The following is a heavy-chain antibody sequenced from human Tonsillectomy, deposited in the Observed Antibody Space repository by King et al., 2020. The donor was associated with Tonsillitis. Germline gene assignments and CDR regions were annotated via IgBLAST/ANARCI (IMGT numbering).Heavy chain of an antibody. CDR2: VSKDGSRQ. CDR3: AKESDGYNHFDF. V-gene: IGHV3-30*18. J-gene: IGHJ4*02. Sequence: VQLVESGGGVVQPGRSLRLSCAASGFTFTNYGMHRVRQAPGKGLEWVGIVSKDGSRQYYADSVKGRFTISRDNSKNTLYLQMNSLTTEDTAVYYCAKESDGYNHFDFWGQGTLVSVSS. D-gene: IGHD5-24*01. CDR1: GFTFTNYG.